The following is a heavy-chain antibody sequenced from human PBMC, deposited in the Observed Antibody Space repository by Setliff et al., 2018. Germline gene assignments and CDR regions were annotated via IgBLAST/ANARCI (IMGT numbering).Heavy chain of an antibody. CDR1: GDSINSRTNY. V-gene: IGHV4-61*09. D-gene: IGHD3-16*02. CDR2: IYASWST. CDR3: ARTGYYDYVWGSYRHFDY. Sequence: SETLSLTCTVSGDSINSRTNYWSWIRQPAGKGPEWIGHIYASWSTNYNPSLKSRVTISLDTSKNQFSLKLSSVTAADTAVYYCARTGYYDYVWGSYRHFDYWGQGTLVTVSS. J-gene: IGHJ4*02.